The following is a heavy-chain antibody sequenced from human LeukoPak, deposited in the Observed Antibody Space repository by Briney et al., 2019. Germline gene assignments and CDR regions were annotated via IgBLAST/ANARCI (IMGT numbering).Heavy chain of an antibody. V-gene: IGHV1-2*02. D-gene: IGHD2-2*01. Sequence: ASVKVSCKASGYTFTGYYMHWVRQAPGQGLEWMGWINPNSGGTNYAQKFQDRVTMTRDTSISTAYMELSRLRSDDTAVYYCARLGYCSSTSCFDYWGQGTLVTVSS. CDR3: ARLGYCSSTSCFDY. CDR2: INPNSGGT. CDR1: GYTFTGYY. J-gene: IGHJ4*02.